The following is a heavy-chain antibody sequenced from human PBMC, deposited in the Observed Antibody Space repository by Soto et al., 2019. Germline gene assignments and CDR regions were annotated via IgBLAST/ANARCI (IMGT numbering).Heavy chain of an antibody. J-gene: IGHJ4*02. CDR1: GFTFTSYP. CDR3: AKLQAYTYPTGDYFDY. D-gene: IGHD7-27*01. Sequence: WGSXRLSCAPSGFTFTSYPMSLVRKAPGQGLEWVSAISGSGGSTDYVDSVKGRFTISRDNSKNTLYLQMNSLRAEDSAVYYCAKLQAYTYPTGDYFDYWGQGTLVTVS. CDR2: ISGSGGST. V-gene: IGHV3-23*01.